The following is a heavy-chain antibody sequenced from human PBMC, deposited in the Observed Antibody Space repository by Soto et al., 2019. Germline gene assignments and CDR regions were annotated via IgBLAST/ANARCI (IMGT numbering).Heavy chain of an antibody. CDR2: ITKTSSPI. CDR3: ARLYTSGWYLDY. Sequence: PGGSLRLSCAASGFTFSSYSIDWVRQAPGKGLEWLSYITKTSSPIYYADSVKGRFTVSRDNAKNLVYLQMNSLTDEDTAVYYCARLYTSGWYLDYWGRVTLVTVSS. D-gene: IGHD6-25*01. CDR1: GFTFSSYS. J-gene: IGHJ4*02. V-gene: IGHV3-48*02.